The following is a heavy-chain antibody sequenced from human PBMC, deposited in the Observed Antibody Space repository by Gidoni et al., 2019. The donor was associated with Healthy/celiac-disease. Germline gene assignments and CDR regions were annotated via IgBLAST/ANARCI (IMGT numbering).Heavy chain of an antibody. CDR1: GGSISSGDYY. CDR2: IYYSGST. V-gene: IGHV4-30-4*01. D-gene: IGHD3-10*01. J-gene: IGHJ4*02. CDR3: ARQSGSGSYWPPLVDY. Sequence: QVQLQESGPGLVTPSQTLSPPCPVSGGSISSGDYYWSWIRQPPGKGLEWIGYIYYSGSTYYNPSLKSRVTISVDTSKNQFSLKLSSVTAADTAVYYCARQSGSGSYWPPLVDYWGQGTLVTVSS.